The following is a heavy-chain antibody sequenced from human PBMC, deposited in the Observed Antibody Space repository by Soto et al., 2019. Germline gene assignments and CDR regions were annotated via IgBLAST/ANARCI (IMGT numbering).Heavy chain of an antibody. Sequence: GGSLRLSCAASGFTFSSYAMSWVRQAPGKGLEWVSAISGSGVSTYYADSVKGRFTISRDNSKNTLYLQMNRLRAEDTAVYYCAKVGVAVAGNYFDYWGQGTLVTVSS. J-gene: IGHJ4*02. V-gene: IGHV3-23*01. CDR2: ISGSGVST. CDR1: GFTFSSYA. D-gene: IGHD6-19*01. CDR3: AKVGVAVAGNYFDY.